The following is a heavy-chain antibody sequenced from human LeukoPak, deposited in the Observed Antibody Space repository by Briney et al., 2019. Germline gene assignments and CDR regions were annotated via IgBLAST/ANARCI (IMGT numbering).Heavy chain of an antibody. J-gene: IGHJ4*02. D-gene: IGHD4-23*01. CDR3: ARRGVTTVVTPFDY. CDR1: GGSFSGYY. CDR2: INHSGST. Sequence: PSETLSLTCAVCGGSFSGYYWSWIRQPPGKGLEWIGEINHSGSTNYNPSLKSRVTISVDTSKNQFSLKLSSVTAADTAVYYCARRGVTTVVTPFDYWGQGTLVTVSS. V-gene: IGHV4-34*01.